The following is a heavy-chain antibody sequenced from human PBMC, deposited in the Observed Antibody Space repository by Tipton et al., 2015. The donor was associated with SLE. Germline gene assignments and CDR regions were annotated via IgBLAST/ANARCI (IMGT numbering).Heavy chain of an antibody. J-gene: IGHJ6*03. CDR2: IYYSGST. Sequence: TLSLTCTVSGGSINNYYWTWIRQPPGKGLEWIGYIYYSGSTNYNPSLKSRVTISVDTSKNQFSLKLSSVTAADTAVYYCARAGAGYYYYYYMDVWGKGTTVTVSS. V-gene: IGHV4-59*01. CDR3: ARAGAGYYYYYYMDV. CDR1: GGSINNYY.